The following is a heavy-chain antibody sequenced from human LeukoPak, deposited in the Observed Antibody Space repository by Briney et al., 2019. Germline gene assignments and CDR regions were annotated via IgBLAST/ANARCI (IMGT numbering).Heavy chain of an antibody. J-gene: IGHJ3*01. Sequence: GGSLRLSLAASGFNFMSYDVNWVRQAPGKGLEWVSYISSSGSSIYYADSVKGRFTISRDNAMNSLYLQMNSLRAGDPAVYYCGSQQYPRTYRGQGTLVTVSS. D-gene: IGHD2-2*01. CDR3: GSQQYPRTY. CDR1: GFNFMSYD. CDR2: ISSSGSSI. V-gene: IGHV3-48*03.